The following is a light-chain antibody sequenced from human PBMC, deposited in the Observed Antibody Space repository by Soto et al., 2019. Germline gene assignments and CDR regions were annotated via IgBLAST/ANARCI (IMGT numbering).Light chain of an antibody. V-gene: IGKV1-39*01. Sequence: QITRSPPSPFPPVGEKVPTPCRASQSISSYLNWYQQKPGKAPKLLIYAASSLQSGVPSRFSGSGSGTDSALTISSLQPEDFATYYCQQSYSTLITFGQGTRLEIK. J-gene: IGKJ5*01. CDR2: AAS. CDR1: QSISSY. CDR3: QQSYSTLIT.